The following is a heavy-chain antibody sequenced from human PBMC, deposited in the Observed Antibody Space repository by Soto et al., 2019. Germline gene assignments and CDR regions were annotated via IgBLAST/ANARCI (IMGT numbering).Heavy chain of an antibody. D-gene: IGHD5-18*01. J-gene: IGHJ6*02. CDR1: GFTFSSYA. V-gene: IGHV3-30-3*01. Sequence: GGSLRLSCAASGFTFSSYAMHWVRQAPGKGLEWVAVISYDGSNKYYADSVKGRFTISRDNSKNTLYLQMNSLRAEDTAVYYCATSGYSYGYYYYGMDVWGQGTTVTVSS. CDR2: ISYDGSNK. CDR3: ATSGYSYGYYYYGMDV.